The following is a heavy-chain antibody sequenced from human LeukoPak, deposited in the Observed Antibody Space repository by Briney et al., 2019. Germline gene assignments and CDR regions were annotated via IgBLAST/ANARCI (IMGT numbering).Heavy chain of an antibody. Sequence: GGSLRLSCAASGFTFSSYAMHWGRQAPGKGLEWGAVISYDGSNKYYADSVKGRFTISRDNTKNTLYLQMTSLRAEDTAVYYCGKLGCSSTRCYINYWGQGTLVTVSS. CDR1: GFTFSSYA. D-gene: IGHD2-2*01. CDR3: GKLGCSSTRCYINY. V-gene: IGHV3-30-3*02. CDR2: ISYDGSNK. J-gene: IGHJ4*02.